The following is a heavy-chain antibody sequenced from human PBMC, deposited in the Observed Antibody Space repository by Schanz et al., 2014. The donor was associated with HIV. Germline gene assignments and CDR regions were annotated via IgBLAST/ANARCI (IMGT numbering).Heavy chain of an antibody. J-gene: IGHJ4*02. Sequence: QVQLVQSGAEVKKPGSSVKVSCKASGGTFSSYSISWVRQAPGQGLEWMGWISAHNGNTKYVQKLQGRVTMTTDTSTSTAYMELRSLRSDDTAVYYCARAYDRSGYYYGYWGQGTLVTVSS. D-gene: IGHD3-22*01. CDR3: ARAYDRSGYYYGY. V-gene: IGHV1-18*01. CDR1: GGTFSSYS. CDR2: ISAHNGNT.